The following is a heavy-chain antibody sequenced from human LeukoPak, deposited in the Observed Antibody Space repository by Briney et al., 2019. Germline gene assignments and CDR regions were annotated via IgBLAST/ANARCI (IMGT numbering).Heavy chain of an antibody. Sequence: GSLRLSCAASGFTFYTYGMHWVRQAPGKGLEWVSSISSSSSYIYYADSVKGRFTISRDNAKNSLYLQMDSLRAEDTAVYYCARDLSWGQGTLVTVSS. J-gene: IGHJ4*02. CDR1: GFTFYTYG. CDR3: ARDLS. CDR2: ISSSSSYI. V-gene: IGHV3-21*01.